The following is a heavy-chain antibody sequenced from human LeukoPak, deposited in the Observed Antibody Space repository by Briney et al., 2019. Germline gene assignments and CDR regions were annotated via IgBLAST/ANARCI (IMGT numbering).Heavy chain of an antibody. Sequence: SETLPLTCSVSGGSINSEYWSWNRQTPGKGLEWIGHTYYRGSTNYNPTLKSRVTISVDTSKNQFSLKLTSVTTADTAVYYCARQTGYFAYWGHRILVTGSS. V-gene: IGHV4-59*01. CDR3: ARQTGYFAY. J-gene: IGHJ4*03. CDR1: GGSINSEY. CDR2: TYYRGST.